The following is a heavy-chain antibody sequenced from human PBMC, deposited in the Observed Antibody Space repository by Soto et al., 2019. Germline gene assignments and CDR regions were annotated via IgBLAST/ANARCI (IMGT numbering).Heavy chain of an antibody. Sequence: QVQLVQSGAEVKKPGSSVKVSCKASGGTFSSYAISWVRQAPGQGLEWMGGIIPIFGTANYAQKFQGRVTITADESTSTAYMELSSLRSEDTAVYYCATQRDDFWSGYYDDYYGTDVWGQGTTVTVSS. CDR2: IIPIFGTA. CDR3: ATQRDDFWSGYYDDYYGTDV. CDR1: GGTFSSYA. D-gene: IGHD3-3*01. V-gene: IGHV1-69*01. J-gene: IGHJ6*02.